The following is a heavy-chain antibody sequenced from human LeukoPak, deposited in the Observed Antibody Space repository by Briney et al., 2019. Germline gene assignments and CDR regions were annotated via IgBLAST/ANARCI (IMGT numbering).Heavy chain of an antibody. Sequence: SVKVSCKASGGTFSICNISWVRQAPGQGLEWMGGIIPIFGTANYAQKFQGRVTITADESTSTAYMELSSLRSEDTAVYYCARGALRSNWFDPRGQGTLVTVSS. D-gene: IGHD4-17*01. J-gene: IGHJ5*02. CDR1: GGTFSICN. CDR3: ARGALRSNWFDP. CDR2: IIPIFGTA. V-gene: IGHV1-69*13.